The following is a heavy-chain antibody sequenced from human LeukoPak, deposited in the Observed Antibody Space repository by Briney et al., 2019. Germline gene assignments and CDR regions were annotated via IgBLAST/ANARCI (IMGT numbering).Heavy chain of an antibody. CDR3: ARFLGGSYGMDV. V-gene: IGHV1-3*01. Sequence: ASVKASCKASGYTFTSYSMHWVRQAPGQRLEWMGWINAGNGNTKFSQKFQGRVTITRDTSASTAYMELSSLRSEDTAVYYCARFLGGSYGMDVWGXGTTVTVSS. D-gene: IGHD1-26*01. CDR2: INAGNGNT. CDR1: GYTFTSYS. J-gene: IGHJ6*04.